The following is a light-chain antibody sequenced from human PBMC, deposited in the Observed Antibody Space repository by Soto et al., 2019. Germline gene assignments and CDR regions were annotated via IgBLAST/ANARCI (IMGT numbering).Light chain of an antibody. V-gene: IGKV1-39*01. J-gene: IGKJ5*01. Sequence: DIQMTQSPSSLSASIGERGTITFRASQNIGSYLNWYQQKPGEAPRLLVFSAFRIQSGVPSRFNASGSGTDFTLSISSLQPEDFSTCYCQQGSTTPITFGLGTRLEIK. CDR1: QNIGSY. CDR3: QQGSTTPIT. CDR2: SAF.